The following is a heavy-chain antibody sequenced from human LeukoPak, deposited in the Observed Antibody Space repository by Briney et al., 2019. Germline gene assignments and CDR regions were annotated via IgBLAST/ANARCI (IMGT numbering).Heavy chain of an antibody. J-gene: IGHJ6*03. CDR1: GYTFTGYY. CDR3: VRDSALLTSDMDV. V-gene: IGHV1-2*02. Sequence: ASVKVSCKASGYTFTGYYMHWVRQAPGQGLEWMGWINLNSGGTNYEQKFQGRVTMTRDTSISTAYMELSRLRSDDTAVYYCVRDSALLTSDMDVWGKGTTVTVSS. CDR2: INLNSGGT. D-gene: IGHD2-2*01.